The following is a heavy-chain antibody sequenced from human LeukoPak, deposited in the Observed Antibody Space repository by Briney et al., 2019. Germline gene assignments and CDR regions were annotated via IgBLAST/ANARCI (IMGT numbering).Heavy chain of an antibody. CDR2: ITGSGGST. Sequence: SGGSLRLSCSASGFTFTTYGMSWVRQAPGKGLEWVSAITGSGGSTYYADSVKGRFTISRDNSKNTLYLQMNSLRAEDTAVYYCAKGLYSSGLWGQGTLVTVSS. CDR3: AKGLYSSGL. V-gene: IGHV3-23*01. J-gene: IGHJ4*02. D-gene: IGHD6-19*01. CDR1: GFTFTTYG.